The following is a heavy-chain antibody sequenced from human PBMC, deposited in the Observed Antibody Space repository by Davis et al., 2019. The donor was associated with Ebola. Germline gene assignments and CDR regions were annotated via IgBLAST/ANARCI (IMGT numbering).Heavy chain of an antibody. Sequence: GESLKISCAASGFTFASYWMNWVRQTPGKGLEWVASINSDASDQYYVDSVKGRFTISRDNAKNSLYLQLNSLRAEDTAMYYCARNNGHETFDYWGQGSLVTVSS. V-gene: IGHV3-7*01. CDR1: GFTFASYW. J-gene: IGHJ4*02. CDR3: ARNNGHETFDY. D-gene: IGHD1/OR15-1a*01. CDR2: INSDASDQ.